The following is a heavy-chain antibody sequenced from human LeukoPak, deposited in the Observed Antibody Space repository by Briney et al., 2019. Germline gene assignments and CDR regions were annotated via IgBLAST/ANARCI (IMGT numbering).Heavy chain of an antibody. D-gene: IGHD3-22*01. CDR3: ARDLMIVMVEEEGSADY. Sequence: GGSLRLSCAASGFTFSSYGMSWVRQAPGKGLEWVSVISGSGGSTYYADSVKGRFTISRDNAKNSVYLQMNSLRAEDTAVYYCARDLMIVMVEEEGSADYWGQGTLVTVSS. CDR1: GFTFSSYG. V-gene: IGHV3-23*01. CDR2: ISGSGGST. J-gene: IGHJ4*02.